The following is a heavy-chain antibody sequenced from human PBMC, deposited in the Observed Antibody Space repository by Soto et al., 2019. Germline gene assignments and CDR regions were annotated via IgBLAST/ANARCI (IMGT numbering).Heavy chain of an antibody. CDR2: IYYSGST. V-gene: IGHV4-59*01. Sequence: KPSETLSLTCTASGGSISSYYWSWIRQPPGQGLEWIGYIYYSGSTNYNPSLKSRVTISVDTSKNQFSLKLSSVTAADTAVYYCARRWGEAIFGVVDYYYMDVWGKGTTVT. CDR3: ARRWGEAIFGVVDYYYMDV. J-gene: IGHJ6*03. D-gene: IGHD3-3*01. CDR1: GGSISSYY.